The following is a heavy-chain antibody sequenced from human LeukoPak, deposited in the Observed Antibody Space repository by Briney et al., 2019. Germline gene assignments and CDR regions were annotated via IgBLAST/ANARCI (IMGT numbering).Heavy chain of an antibody. CDR1: GFTFSSYN. CDR3: AREGATAGSGYYFDY. D-gene: IGHD6-13*01. V-gene: IGHV3-48*04. J-gene: IGHJ4*02. Sequence: PGGSLRLSCAASGFTFSSYNMNWVRQAPGKGLEWVSYISSSSSTIYYADSVKGRFTISRDNTKKSLYLQMNSLRAEDTAVYYCAREGATAGSGYYFDYWGQGSLVTVSS. CDR2: ISSSSSTI.